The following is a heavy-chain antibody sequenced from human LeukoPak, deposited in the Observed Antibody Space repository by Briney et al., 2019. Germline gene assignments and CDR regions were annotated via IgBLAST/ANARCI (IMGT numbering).Heavy chain of an antibody. D-gene: IGHD3-22*01. CDR1: GFTFTNYA. V-gene: IGHV3-64*01. J-gene: IGHJ4*02. CDR2: ISINGGRT. CDR3: ARDLRAQGYYYDSSAYLFYFDY. Sequence: GGSLRVSCVVSGFTFTNYAMHWVRQAPGKGMEYVSGISINGGRTYYAHFVKGSFTISRDNSKNTLYVQMGSLGAEDSAVYYCARDLRAQGYYYDSSAYLFYFDYWGQGTLVTVSS.